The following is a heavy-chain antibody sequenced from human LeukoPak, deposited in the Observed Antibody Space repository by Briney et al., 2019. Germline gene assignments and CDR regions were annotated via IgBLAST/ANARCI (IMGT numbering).Heavy chain of an antibody. CDR3: ARGEISWFGELLVY. D-gene: IGHD3-10*01. CDR2: IYTSGST. CDR1: GGSISSYY. J-gene: IGHJ4*02. Sequence: PSETLSLTCTVSGGSISSYYWSWIRQPAGKVLEWIGRIYTSGSTNYNPSLKSRVTMSVDTSKNQFSLKLSSVTAADTAVYYCARGEISWFGELLVYWGQGTLVTVSS. V-gene: IGHV4-4*07.